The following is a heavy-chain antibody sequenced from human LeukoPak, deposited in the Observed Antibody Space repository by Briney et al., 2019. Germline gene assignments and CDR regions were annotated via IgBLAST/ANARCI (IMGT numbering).Heavy chain of an antibody. Sequence: GGSLRLSCVASGFAFNTYVMSWVRQAPGKWLEWVAAINGGGSNTYYADSVKGRFTISRDNSKNMVYLQMNSLRADDTAVYYCAKTAVVITFRFDDWGQGALVTVSS. J-gene: IGHJ4*02. CDR1: GFAFNTYV. D-gene: IGHD4/OR15-4a*01. CDR2: INGGGSNT. CDR3: AKTAVVITFRFDD. V-gene: IGHV3-23*01.